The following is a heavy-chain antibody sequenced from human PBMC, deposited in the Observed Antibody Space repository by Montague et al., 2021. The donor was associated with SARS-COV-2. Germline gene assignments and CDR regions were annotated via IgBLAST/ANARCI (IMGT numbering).Heavy chain of an antibody. CDR1: RGSFHIFS. J-gene: IGHJ4*02. CDR3: ARGSRVVGITPGFRY. V-gene: IGHV4-34*01. Sequence: SETLSLTCAVYRGSFHIFSWGWIRQSPGKGLEWIGEIDHSGNTNYNPSLKSRVTTSVDTSKNQFSLNLTSVTAADTAMYYCARGSRVVGITPGFRYWGQGTQVAVSS. CDR2: IDHSGNT. D-gene: IGHD2-21*01.